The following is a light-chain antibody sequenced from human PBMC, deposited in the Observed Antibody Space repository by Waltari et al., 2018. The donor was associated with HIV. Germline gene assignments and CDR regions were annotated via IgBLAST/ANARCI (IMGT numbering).Light chain of an antibody. Sequence: SSALTQTPSVSVPPGQTATITCSGEALPRQYAHWYHQREGQAPLLVIFQDNKRPSGIPERCSASSSGTVLTLNISGVQTEDEGDYYCQTTDRNGVVAFGGGTKVTVL. J-gene: IGLJ2*01. CDR1: ALPRQY. CDR3: QTTDRNGVVA. CDR2: QDN. V-gene: IGLV3-25*03.